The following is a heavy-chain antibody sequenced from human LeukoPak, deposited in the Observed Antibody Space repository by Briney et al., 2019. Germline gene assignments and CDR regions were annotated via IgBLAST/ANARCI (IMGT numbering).Heavy chain of an antibody. J-gene: IGHJ4*02. V-gene: IGHV4-34*01. CDR3: AREGSAIYDY. CDR1: GGSFSGYY. CDR2: INHSGST. Sequence: SETLSLTCAVYGGSFSGYYWSWIRQPPGKGLEWIGGINHSGSTNYNPSLKSRVTISVDTSKNQFSLKLSSVTAADTAVYYCAREGSAIYDYWGQGTLVTVSS. D-gene: IGHD5-18*01.